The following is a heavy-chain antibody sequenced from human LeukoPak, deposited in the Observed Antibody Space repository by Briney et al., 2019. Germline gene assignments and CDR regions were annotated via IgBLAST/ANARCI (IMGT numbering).Heavy chain of an antibody. Sequence: SETLSLTCTVSGVSVSGGSYYWGWIRQPPGKGLEWIGYIYYSGSTNYNPSLKSRVTISVDKSNNQFSLKLSSVTAADTAVYYCASAEPRGSNWYPYWGQGTLVTVSS. D-gene: IGHD6-13*01. V-gene: IGHV4-61*05. J-gene: IGHJ4*02. CDR1: GVSVSGGSYY. CDR3: ASAEPRGSNWYPY. CDR2: IYYSGST.